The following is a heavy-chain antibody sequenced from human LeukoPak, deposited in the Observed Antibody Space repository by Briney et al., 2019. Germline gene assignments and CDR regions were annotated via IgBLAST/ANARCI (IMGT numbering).Heavy chain of an antibody. Sequence: SGGSLRLSRAASGFTFSSYSMNWVRQAPGKGLEWVSYISSSSSTIYYADSVKGRFTISRDNSKNTLYLQMNSLRAEDTAVYYCAKTYSSSRRQYYFDYWGQGTLVTVSS. CDR2: ISSSSSTI. CDR1: GFTFSSYS. V-gene: IGHV3-48*01. D-gene: IGHD6-13*01. J-gene: IGHJ4*02. CDR3: AKTYSSSRRQYYFDY.